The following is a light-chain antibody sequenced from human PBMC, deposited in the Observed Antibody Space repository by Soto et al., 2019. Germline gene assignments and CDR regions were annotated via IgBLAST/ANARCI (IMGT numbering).Light chain of an antibody. J-gene: IGKJ1*01. CDR1: QSLIHSYGSTY. CDR3: MHGTRWPWT. Sequence: DFVMTQSPLSLPVTLGQPASISCRSRQSLIHSYGSTYLYWFQQRPGQSPRRLIYEVSDRDSRVPYRFSGSGSGTDFAIKISRVEAEDVGVYDCMHGTRWPWTCSPGTEVESK. CDR2: EVS. V-gene: IGKV2-30*02.